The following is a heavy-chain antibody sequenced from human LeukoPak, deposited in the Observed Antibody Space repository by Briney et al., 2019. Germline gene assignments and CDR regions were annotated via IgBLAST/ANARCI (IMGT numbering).Heavy chain of an antibody. CDR2: ISSSSSYI. CDR3: ARTTIFGVVIGYYYMDV. V-gene: IGHV3-21*01. J-gene: IGHJ6*03. CDR1: GFTFSSYS. D-gene: IGHD3-3*01. Sequence: PGGSLRLSCAASGFTFSSYSMNWVRQAPGKGLEWVSSISSSSSYIYYADSVKGRFTISRDNAKNSLYLQMNSLRAEDTAVYYCARTTIFGVVIGYYYMDVWGKGTTVTVSS.